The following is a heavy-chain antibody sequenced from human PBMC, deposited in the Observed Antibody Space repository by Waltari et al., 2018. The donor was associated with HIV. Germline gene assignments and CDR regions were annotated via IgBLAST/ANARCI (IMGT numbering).Heavy chain of an antibody. CDR3: VGRSVLGLDL. Sequence: VQSGGGVAQPGRSLRLSCTASGVMISNHAMHWVRQSADKRLEWVALITYDGRNQFVPDSLKGRFIISRDNARDTLYLEMKLLKVEDSGIYYCVGRSVLGLDLWVQGTTVIVS. CDR1: GVMISNHA. CDR2: ITYDGRNQ. J-gene: IGHJ6*02. V-gene: IGHV3-30*04. D-gene: IGHD6-19*01.